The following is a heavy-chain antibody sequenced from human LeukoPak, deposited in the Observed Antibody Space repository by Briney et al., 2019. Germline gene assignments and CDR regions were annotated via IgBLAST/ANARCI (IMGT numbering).Heavy chain of an antibody. Sequence: SVTVSCKASGGTFSSYAISWVRQARGQGLEWMGRIRPRFSTANYAQKFQGRVTITTDESTSTAYMELSSLRAEDTAVYYCAREVWGRYYYYMNVWGKGTTVTVSS. J-gene: IGHJ6*03. CDR1: GGTFSSYA. V-gene: IGHV1-69*05. D-gene: IGHD3-16*01. CDR3: AREVWGRYYYYMNV. CDR2: IRPRFSTA.